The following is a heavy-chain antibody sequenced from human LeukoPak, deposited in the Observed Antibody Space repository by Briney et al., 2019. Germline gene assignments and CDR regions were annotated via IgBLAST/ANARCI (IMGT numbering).Heavy chain of an antibody. CDR2: INHSGST. V-gene: IGHV4-34*01. Sequence: SETLSLTCAVYGGSFSGYYWSWIRQPPGKGLEWIGEINHSGSTNYNPSLKSRVTISVDTSKNQFSLKLSSVTAADTAVYYCARRNGSGYSYGRNWCFDLWGRGTLVTVSS. J-gene: IGHJ2*01. CDR3: ARRNGSGYSYGRNWCFDL. CDR1: GGSFSGYY. D-gene: IGHD5-18*01.